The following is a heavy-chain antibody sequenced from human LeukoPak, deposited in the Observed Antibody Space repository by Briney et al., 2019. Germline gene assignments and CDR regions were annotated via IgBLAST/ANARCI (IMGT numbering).Heavy chain of an antibody. D-gene: IGHD1-7*01. V-gene: IGHV4-30-4*01. CDR1: GGSISSGDYY. CDR3: ARVSYNWNLYYFDY. J-gene: IGHJ4*02. CDR2: IYYSGST. Sequence: SETLSLTCTVSGGSISSGDYYWSWIRQPPGKGLEWIGYIYYSGSTYYNPSLKSRVTISVDTSKNQFSLKLSSVTAADTAVYYCARVSYNWNLYYFDYWGQGTLVTVSS.